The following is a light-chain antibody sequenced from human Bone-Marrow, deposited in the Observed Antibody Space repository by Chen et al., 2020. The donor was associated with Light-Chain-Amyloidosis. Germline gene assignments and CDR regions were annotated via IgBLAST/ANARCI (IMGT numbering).Light chain of an antibody. Sequence: LPQPPSWSRAPGQPAPMACGGNNIGSTSVHWYQQTPGQAPLLVVYDDSDRPSGIPERLSGSNSGNTATLTISRVEAGDEADYYCQVWDRSSDRPVFGGGTKLTVL. CDR2: DDS. J-gene: IGLJ3*02. V-gene: IGLV3-21*02. CDR3: QVWDRSSDRPV. CDR1: NIGSTS.